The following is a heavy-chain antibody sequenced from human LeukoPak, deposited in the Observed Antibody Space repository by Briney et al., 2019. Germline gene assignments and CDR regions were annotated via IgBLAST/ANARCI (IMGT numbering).Heavy chain of an antibody. CDR1: GGSISGSDYY. V-gene: IGHV4-39*07. D-gene: IGHD3-22*01. Sequence: SETLTLTCTVSGGSISGSDYYWGWIRQPPGKGLEWIGSSSYSGSTYYNSSLKSRVTMSVDTSKNQFSLKLSSVTAADTAVYYCARDQYYDSSTYYEIDYWGQGTLVTVSS. CDR3: ARDQYYDSSTYYEIDY. CDR2: SSYSGST. J-gene: IGHJ4*02.